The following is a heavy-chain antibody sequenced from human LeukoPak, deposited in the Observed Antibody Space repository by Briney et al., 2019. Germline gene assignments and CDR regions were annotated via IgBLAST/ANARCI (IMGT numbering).Heavy chain of an antibody. D-gene: IGHD3-3*01. CDR3: AKAGVRFLEWQIDY. V-gene: IGHV3-23*01. CDR2: ISGSGGST. J-gene: IGHJ4*02. Sequence: PGGSLRLSCAASLFTFSSYAMSWVRQAPGKGLECVSAISGSGGSTYYADSVKGRFTISRDNSRNTLYLQLNSLRAEDTAVYYCAKAGVRFLEWQIDYWGQGTLVTVSS. CDR1: LFTFSSYA.